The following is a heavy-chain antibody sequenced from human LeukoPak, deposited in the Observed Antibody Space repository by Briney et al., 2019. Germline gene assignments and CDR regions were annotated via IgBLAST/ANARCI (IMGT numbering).Heavy chain of an antibody. J-gene: IGHJ5*02. Sequence: SETLSLTCTVSGGSISSYYWSWIRQSPGKGLEWIGYIYYSGSTNYNPSLKSRVTISVDTSKNQFSLKLSSVTAADTAVYYCARLVLSSGWYTNTTWGQGTLVTVSS. CDR2: IYYSGST. V-gene: IGHV4-59*08. CDR3: ARLVLSSGWYTNTT. CDR1: GGSISSYY. D-gene: IGHD6-19*01.